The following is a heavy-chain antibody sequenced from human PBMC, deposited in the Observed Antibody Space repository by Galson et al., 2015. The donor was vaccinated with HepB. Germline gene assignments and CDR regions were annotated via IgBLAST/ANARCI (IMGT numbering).Heavy chain of an antibody. D-gene: IGHD5-18*01. CDR1: GFTFSDYY. CDR2: ISSSSSYT. V-gene: IGHV3-11*06. Sequence: SLRLSCAASGFTFSDYYMSWIRQAPGKGLEWVSYISSSSSYTNYADSVKGRFTISRDNAKNSLYLQMNSLRAKDTAVYYCARHRGGYSYGHVAFDIWGQGTMVTVSS. CDR3: ARHRGGYSYGHVAFDI. J-gene: IGHJ3*02.